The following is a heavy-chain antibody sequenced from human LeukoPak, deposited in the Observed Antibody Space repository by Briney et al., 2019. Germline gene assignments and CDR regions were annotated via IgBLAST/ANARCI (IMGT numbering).Heavy chain of an antibody. CDR2: IRADETHE. J-gene: IGHJ4*02. CDR1: GFIFRDFG. Sequence: PGGSLRLSCVASGFIFRDFGMHWVRQAPGKGLEWLAFIRADETHEFYADSVKGRFTISRDNSKNTLYLQMNSLRAEDTALYYCAKDKMATTGIYWGQGTLVTVSS. CDR3: AKDKMATTGIY. D-gene: IGHD5-24*01. V-gene: IGHV3-30*02.